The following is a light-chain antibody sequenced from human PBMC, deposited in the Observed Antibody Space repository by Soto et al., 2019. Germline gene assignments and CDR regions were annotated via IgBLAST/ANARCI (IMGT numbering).Light chain of an antibody. Sequence: QSVLTQPASVSGSPGQSITISCNGTSSDVGSYNLVSWYQQHPGKAPKLMIYEVSKRPSGVSNRFSGSKSGNTASLTISGLQAEDEADYYCCSYAGSSTGVFGGGTKLTVL. J-gene: IGLJ2*01. CDR1: SSDVGSYNL. V-gene: IGLV2-23*02. CDR3: CSYAGSSTGV. CDR2: EVS.